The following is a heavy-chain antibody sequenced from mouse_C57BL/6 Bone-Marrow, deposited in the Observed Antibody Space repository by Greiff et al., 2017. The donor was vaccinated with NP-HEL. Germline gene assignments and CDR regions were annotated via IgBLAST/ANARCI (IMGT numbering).Heavy chain of an antibody. V-gene: IGHV1-15*01. D-gene: IGHD2-3*01. CDR3: TRGWLPYYFDC. J-gene: IGHJ2*01. CDR2: IDPETGGT. Sequence: VQLQQSGAELVRPGASVTLSCKASGYTFTDYEMHWVKQTPVHGLEWIGAIDPETGGTAYNQKFKGKAILTADKSSSTAYMELRSLTSEDSAVYYCTRGWLPYYFDCWGQGTTLTVSS. CDR1: GYTFTDYE.